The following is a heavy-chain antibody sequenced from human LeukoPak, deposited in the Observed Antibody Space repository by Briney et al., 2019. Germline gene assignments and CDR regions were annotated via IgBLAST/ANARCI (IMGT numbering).Heavy chain of an antibody. CDR2: IGTAGGT. D-gene: IGHD6-13*01. CDR3: ARALSSSWPLDY. J-gene: IGHJ4*02. Sequence: PGGSLRLSCAASGFTFSSYDMHWVRHATGKGLEWVSAIGTAGGTYYPGSVKGRFTISRENAKNSLYLQMNSLRAGDTAVYYCARALSSSWPLDYWGQGTLVTVSS. V-gene: IGHV3-13*01. CDR1: GFTFSSYD.